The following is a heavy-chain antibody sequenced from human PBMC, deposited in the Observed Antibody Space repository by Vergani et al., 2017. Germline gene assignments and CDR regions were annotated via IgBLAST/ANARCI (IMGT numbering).Heavy chain of an antibody. CDR3: ARHASSGWGEFDY. CDR1: GGSISSYY. J-gene: IGHJ4*02. D-gene: IGHD6-19*01. CDR2: IYFSGST. V-gene: IGHV4-59*04. Sequence: QVQLQESGPGLVKPSQTLSLTCTVSGGSISSYYWSWIRQPPGKGLEWIGYIYFSGSTYYNPSLKSRVTISVDTSKNQFSLKLSSVTAVDTAVYYCARHASSGWGEFDYWGQGTLVTVSS.